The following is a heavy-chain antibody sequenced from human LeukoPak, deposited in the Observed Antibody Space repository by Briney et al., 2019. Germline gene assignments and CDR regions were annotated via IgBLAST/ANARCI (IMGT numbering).Heavy chain of an antibody. J-gene: IGHJ5*02. D-gene: IGHD4-17*01. CDR1: GGSVSSGSYY. CDR2: IYYSGST. V-gene: IGHV4-61*01. CDR3: ARAVTRTGGFDP. Sequence: SETPSLTCTVSGGSVSSGSYYWSWIRQPPGKGLEWIGYIYYSGSTNYNPSLKSRVTISVDTSKNQFSLKLSSVTAADTAVYYCARAVTRTGGFDPWGQGTLVTVSS.